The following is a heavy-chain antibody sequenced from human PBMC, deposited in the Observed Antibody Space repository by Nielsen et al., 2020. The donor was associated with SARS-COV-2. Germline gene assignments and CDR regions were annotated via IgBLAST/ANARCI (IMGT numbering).Heavy chain of an antibody. Sequence: GESLKISCAASGFTFSSYAMHWVRQAPGKGLEWVAVISYDGSNKYYADSVKGRFTISRDNSKNTLYLQMNSLRAEDTAVYYCARDIITGTTGLDYWGQGTLVTVSS. CDR2: ISYDGSNK. D-gene: IGHD1-20*01. V-gene: IGHV3-30-3*01. CDR1: GFTFSSYA. CDR3: ARDIITGTTGLDY. J-gene: IGHJ4*02.